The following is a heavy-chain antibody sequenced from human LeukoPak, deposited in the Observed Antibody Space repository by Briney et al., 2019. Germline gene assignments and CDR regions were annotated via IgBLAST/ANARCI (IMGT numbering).Heavy chain of an antibody. CDR1: GGSFSNYY. J-gene: IGHJ4*02. CDR3: ARGSSYCSSTSCRSQDFDY. V-gene: IGHV4-34*01. CDR2: INHSGST. Sequence: PSETLSLTCAVSGGSFSNYYWSWIRQPPGKGLEWIGEINHSGSTNYNPSLKSRVTISVDTSKNQFSLKLSSVTAADTAVYYCARGSSYCSSTSCRSQDFDYWGQGTLVTVSS. D-gene: IGHD2-2*01.